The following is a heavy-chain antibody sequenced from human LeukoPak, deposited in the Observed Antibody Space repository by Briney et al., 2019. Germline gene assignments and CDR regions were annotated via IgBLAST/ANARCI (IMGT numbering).Heavy chain of an antibody. CDR2: IKPDGTER. Sequence: GGSLRLSCAASGFVFSTYWVAWVRQAPGMGLEWVANIKPDGTERFYVDSVKGRFTISRDNAKNSLYLQMNSLGAEDTAVYYCARVRTEWYIDLWGRGTLVTVSA. J-gene: IGHJ2*01. D-gene: IGHD2-8*02. CDR3: ARVRTEWYIDL. V-gene: IGHV3-7*01. CDR1: GFVFSTYW.